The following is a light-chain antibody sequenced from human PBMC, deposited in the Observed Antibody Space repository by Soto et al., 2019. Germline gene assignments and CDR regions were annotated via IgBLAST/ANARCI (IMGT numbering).Light chain of an antibody. CDR2: NVT. CDR1: SSDVGGYDY. CDR3: TSFTSSITYV. J-gene: IGLJ1*01. Sequence: QSVLTQPASVSGSPGQSTTISCTGTSSDVGGYDYVSWYQQHPGKVPKLVIYNVTHRPSGVSNRFSGSKSGNTASLTISGLQTEDEADYFCTSFTSSITYVFGTGTQLTVL. V-gene: IGLV2-14*01.